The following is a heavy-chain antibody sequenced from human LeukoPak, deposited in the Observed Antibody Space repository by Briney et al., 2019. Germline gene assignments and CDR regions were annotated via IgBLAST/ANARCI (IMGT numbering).Heavy chain of an antibody. D-gene: IGHD3-22*01. Sequence: GGSLRLSCAAPGFTFISYSMKWVPQAPGKGLEWVSSISSSSSYIYYADSVKGRFTIPRDNAKNSLYLQMNSLRAEDTAVYYCARDYDSSGLDAFDIWGQGTMVTVSS. CDR1: GFTFISYS. CDR2: ISSSSSYI. CDR3: ARDYDSSGLDAFDI. J-gene: IGHJ3*02. V-gene: IGHV3-21*01.